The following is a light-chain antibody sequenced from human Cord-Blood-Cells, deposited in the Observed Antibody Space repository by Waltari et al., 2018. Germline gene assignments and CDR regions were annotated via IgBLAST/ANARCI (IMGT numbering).Light chain of an antibody. CDR3: CSYAGSYTHVV. Sequence: QSALTQPRSVSGSPGQSVTISCTGTSSDVGGYNYVSWYQQHQGKAPKLMIYDVSKRPSGGPDRFSGSKSGNTASLTISGLQAEDEADYYCCSYAGSYTHVVFGGGTKLTVL. CDR2: DVS. CDR1: SSDVGGYNY. V-gene: IGLV2-11*01. J-gene: IGLJ2*01.